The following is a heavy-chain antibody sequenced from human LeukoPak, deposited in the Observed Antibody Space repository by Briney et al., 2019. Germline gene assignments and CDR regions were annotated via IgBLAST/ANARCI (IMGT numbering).Heavy chain of an antibody. Sequence: ASVKVSCKASGYTFTGYYMHWVRQAPGQGLEWMGWINPNSGGTNYAQKFQGRVTMTRDTSISTAYMELSRLRSDDTAVYYCASGYYDSSGYLGSFFATNNWFDPWGQGTLVTVSS. J-gene: IGHJ5*02. V-gene: IGHV1-2*02. CDR2: INPNSGGT. CDR1: GYTFTGYY. D-gene: IGHD3-22*01. CDR3: ASGYYDSSGYLGSFFATNNWFDP.